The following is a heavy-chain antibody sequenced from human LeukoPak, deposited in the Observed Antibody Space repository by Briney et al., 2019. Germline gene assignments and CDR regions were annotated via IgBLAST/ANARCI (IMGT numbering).Heavy chain of an antibody. V-gene: IGHV3-72*01. CDR3: ARGSTGWPGKRGDY. J-gene: IGHJ4*02. D-gene: IGHD6-19*01. Sequence: PGGSLRLSCAASGFTFSDHYMDWVGQAPGKGLEWVGRTRNKAHSYTTEYAASVKGRFTISRDDSKSSLYLQMNSLKTEDAAVYYCARGSTGWPGKRGDYWGQGTLVTVSS. CDR1: GFTFSDHY. CDR2: TRNKAHSYTT.